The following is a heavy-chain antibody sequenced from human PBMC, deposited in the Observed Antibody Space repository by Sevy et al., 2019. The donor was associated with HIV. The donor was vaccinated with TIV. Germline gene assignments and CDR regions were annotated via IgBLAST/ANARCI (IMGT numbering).Heavy chain of an antibody. V-gene: IGHV3-30*18. J-gene: IGHJ4*02. D-gene: IGHD2-8*01. Sequence: GGSLRLSCAASGFTFSSFGMHWVRQAPGKGLEWVAIISHDGSNKIYADSVKGRFTISRENSKNTLYRQMDSLRADDTAVYYCAKQGGYCSNGVCYRAFDYWGQGTLVTVSS. CDR3: AKQGGYCSNGVCYRAFDY. CDR1: GFTFSSFG. CDR2: ISHDGSNK.